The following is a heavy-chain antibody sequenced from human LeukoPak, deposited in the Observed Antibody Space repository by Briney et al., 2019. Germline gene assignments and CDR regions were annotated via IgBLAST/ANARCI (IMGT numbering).Heavy chain of an antibody. V-gene: IGHV3-33*08. CDR2: IWYDGSNK. Sequence: GGSLRLSCAASGFTFSSYAMSWVRQAPGKGLEWVAVIWYDGSNKYYADSVKGRFTISRDNSKNTLYLQMNSLRAEDTAVYYCARDPLILYGMDVWGQGTTVTVSS. J-gene: IGHJ6*02. CDR3: ARDPLILYGMDV. CDR1: GFTFSSYA.